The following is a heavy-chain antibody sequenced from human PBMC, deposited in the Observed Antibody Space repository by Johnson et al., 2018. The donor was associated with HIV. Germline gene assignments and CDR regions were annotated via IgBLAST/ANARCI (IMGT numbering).Heavy chain of an antibody. Sequence: VQLVESGGGLVQPGGSLRLSCAASGFTFSSYWMSWVRQAPGNGLEWVANIKQDGSEKYYVDSVKGRFTISRDNAKNTLYLQMNSLRAGDPALYYCTRGESAYNVSSGYYSDDAFDIWGQGTMVTVSS. J-gene: IGHJ3*02. V-gene: IGHV3-7*01. D-gene: IGHD3-22*01. CDR3: TRGESAYNVSSGYYSDDAFDI. CDR1: GFTFSSYW. CDR2: IKQDGSEK.